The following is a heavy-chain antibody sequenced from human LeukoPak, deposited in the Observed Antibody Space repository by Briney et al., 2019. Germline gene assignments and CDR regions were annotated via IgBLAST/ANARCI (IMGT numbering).Heavy chain of an antibody. V-gene: IGHV3-7*01. CDR2: IKQDGSEK. CDR1: GFTFSSYW. CDR3: ARKRGYYYGSGSYYLFDY. D-gene: IGHD3-10*01. Sequence: GGSPRLSCAASGFTFSSYWMSWVRQAPGKGLEWVANIKQDGSEKYYVDSVKGRFTISRDNAENSLYLQMNSLRAEDTAVYYCARKRGYYYGSGSYYLFDYWGQGTLVTVSS. J-gene: IGHJ4*02.